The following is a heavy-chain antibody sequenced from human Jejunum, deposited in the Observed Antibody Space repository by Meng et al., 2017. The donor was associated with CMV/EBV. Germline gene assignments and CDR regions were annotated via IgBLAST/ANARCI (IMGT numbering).Heavy chain of an antibody. V-gene: IGHV3-48*04. J-gene: IGHJ4*02. Sequence: GFTLSRYRMNWVRQAPGKGLECVSYISRSSGTIYYADSVKGRFTISRDNAKNTLYLEMNSLRAEDTATYYCARGGYDFWTDYLHYWGQGALVTVSS. D-gene: IGHD3-3*01. CDR2: ISRSSGTI. CDR1: GFTLSRYR. CDR3: ARGGYDFWTDYLHY.